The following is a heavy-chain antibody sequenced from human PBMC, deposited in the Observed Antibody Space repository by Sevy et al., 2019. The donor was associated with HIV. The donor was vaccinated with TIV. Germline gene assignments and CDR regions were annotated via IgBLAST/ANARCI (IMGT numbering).Heavy chain of an antibody. CDR2: ISSSSSTI. CDR3: ARGQFGGVIVTEYYFDY. J-gene: IGHJ4*02. Sequence: GGSLILSCAASGFTFSSYSMNWVRQAPGKGLEWVSYISSSSSTIYYADSVKGRFTISRDNAKNSLYLQMNSLRAEDTAVYYCARGQFGGVIVTEYYFDYWGQGTLVTVSS. CDR1: GFTFSSYS. V-gene: IGHV3-48*01. D-gene: IGHD3-16*02.